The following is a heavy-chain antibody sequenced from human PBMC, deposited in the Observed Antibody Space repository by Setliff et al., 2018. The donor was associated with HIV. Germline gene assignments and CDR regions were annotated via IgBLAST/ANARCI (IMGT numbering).Heavy chain of an antibody. J-gene: IGHJ6*03. CDR1: AGSLSRSY. V-gene: IGHV4-4*07. D-gene: IGHD3-16*01. CDR3: VRASRDYYYYYMDA. CDR2: AFSNGDS. Sequence: PSETLSLTCTVPAGSLSRSYWSWIRQPAGKGLEWIGRAFSNGDSNYNPSLRSRVTMSLDASKNLFSLKLNSVTAADTAIYYCVRASRDYYYYYMDAWGRGTTVTVSS.